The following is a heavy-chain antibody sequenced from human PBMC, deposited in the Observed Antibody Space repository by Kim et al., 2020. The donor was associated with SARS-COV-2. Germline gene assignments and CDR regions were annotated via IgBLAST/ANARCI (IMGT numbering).Heavy chain of an antibody. CDR1: GLTFDESA. V-gene: IGHV3-30-3*01. CDR2: ISYDERNE. J-gene: IGHJ6*02. Sequence: GGSLRLSCAASGLTFDESAMNWVRQAPGKGLAWVAVISYDERNEEYADSVKGRFTISRDNSKSTLYLQMNSLRVEDTAVYFCARGNYFESISLSDYYNGMDVWGQGTTVTVSS. D-gene: IGHD3-22*01. CDR3: ARGNYFESISLSDYYNGMDV.